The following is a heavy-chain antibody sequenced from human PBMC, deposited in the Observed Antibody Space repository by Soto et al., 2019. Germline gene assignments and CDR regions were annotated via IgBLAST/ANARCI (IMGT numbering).Heavy chain of an antibody. CDR1: GYTFTSYG. J-gene: IGHJ6*02. Sequence: QVQLVQSGAEVKKPGASVKVSCKASGYTFTSYGISWVRQAPGQGLEWMGWISAYNGNTKYAQKLKGRVTMTTDTSTSKAYMEMRRLRSDDTAVYYCERRAPPMDVWGQGTTVTVSS. V-gene: IGHV1-18*01. CDR2: ISAYNGNT. CDR3: ERRAPPMDV.